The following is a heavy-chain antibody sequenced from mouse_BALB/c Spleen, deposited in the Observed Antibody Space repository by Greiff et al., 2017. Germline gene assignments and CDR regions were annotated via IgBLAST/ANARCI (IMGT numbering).Heavy chain of an antibody. CDR3: ARDYRYASAY. D-gene: IGHD2-14*01. CDR2: IWAGGST. Sequence: VKVVESGPGLVAPSQSLSITCTVSGFSLTSYGVHWVRQPPGKGLEWLGVIWAGGSTYYNSALMSRLSISKDNSKSQVFLKMNSLQTDDTAMYYCARDYRYASAYWGQGTLVTVSA. CDR1: GFSLTSYG. J-gene: IGHJ3*01. V-gene: IGHV2-9*02.